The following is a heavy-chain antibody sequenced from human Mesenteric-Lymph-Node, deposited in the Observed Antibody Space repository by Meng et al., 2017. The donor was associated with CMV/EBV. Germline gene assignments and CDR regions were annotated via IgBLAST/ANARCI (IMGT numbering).Heavy chain of an antibody. CDR3: AKDGSGIDFES. D-gene: IGHD3-10*01. CDR1: GDTFTRSY. V-gene: IGHV1-46*01. CDR2: IDPSGDAT. J-gene: IGHJ4*02. Sequence: SCKSSGDTFTRSYMHWVRQAPGQGFEWRGIIDPSGDATTYAQKFRGRVTMTRDTSTDTDYMELSNLRSEDTAVYYCAKDGSGIDFESWGQGTLVTVSS.